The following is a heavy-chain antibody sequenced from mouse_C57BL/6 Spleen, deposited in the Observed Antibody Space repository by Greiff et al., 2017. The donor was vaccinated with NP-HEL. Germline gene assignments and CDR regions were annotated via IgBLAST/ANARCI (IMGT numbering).Heavy chain of an antibody. CDR2: IDPENGDT. Sequence: EVQLVESGAELVRPGASVKLSCTASGFNIKDDYMHWVKQRPEQGLEWIGWIDPENGDTEYASKFQGKATITADTSSNTAYLQLSSLTSEDTAVYYCTTDDGSHFDYWGQGTTLTVSS. CDR1: GFNIKDDY. D-gene: IGHD2-3*01. V-gene: IGHV14-4*01. J-gene: IGHJ2*01. CDR3: TTDDGSHFDY.